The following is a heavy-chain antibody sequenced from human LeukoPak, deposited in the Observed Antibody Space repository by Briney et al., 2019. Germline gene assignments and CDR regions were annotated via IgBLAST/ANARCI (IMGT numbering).Heavy chain of an antibody. Sequence: PGGSLRLSCAASGFTFSSYAMSWVRQAPGKGLEWVSAISGSGGSTYYADSVKGRFTISRDNSKNTLYLQMNSLRAEDTAVYYCASGGCSGGTCPHYFDYWGQGPLVTVS. CDR3: ASGGCSGGTCPHYFDY. V-gene: IGHV3-23*01. CDR1: GFTFSSYA. J-gene: IGHJ4*02. D-gene: IGHD2-15*01. CDR2: ISGSGGST.